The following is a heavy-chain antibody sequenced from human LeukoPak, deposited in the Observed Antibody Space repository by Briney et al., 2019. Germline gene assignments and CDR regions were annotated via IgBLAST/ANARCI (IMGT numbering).Heavy chain of an antibody. Sequence: GGSLRLSCAASGFTFSSYGMHWVRQAPGKGLEWAAFIRYDGSNKYYADSVKGRFTISRDNSKNTLYLQMNSLRAEDTAVYYCAKASSGYKLYYYYYMDVWGKGTTVTVSS. CDR3: AKASSGYKLYYYYYMDV. V-gene: IGHV3-30*02. CDR2: IRYDGSNK. CDR1: GFTFSSYG. D-gene: IGHD3-22*01. J-gene: IGHJ6*03.